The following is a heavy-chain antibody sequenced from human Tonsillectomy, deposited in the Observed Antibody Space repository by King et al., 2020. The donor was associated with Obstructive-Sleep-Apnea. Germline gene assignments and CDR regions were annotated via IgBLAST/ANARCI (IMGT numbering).Heavy chain of an antibody. CDR3: ARRLGYSCDF. CDR1: GYTFASYD. Sequence: QIQLVQSGAEVKKPGASVKVSCKASGYTFASYDINWVRQATGQGLEWMGWMNPNRGNTGYAHKFQGRVTMTRNTSINTAYMEMSGLKSDDTAVYFCARRLGYSCDFWGQGTLVTVSS. D-gene: IGHD5-18*01. J-gene: IGHJ4*02. V-gene: IGHV1-8*01. CDR2: MNPNRGNT.